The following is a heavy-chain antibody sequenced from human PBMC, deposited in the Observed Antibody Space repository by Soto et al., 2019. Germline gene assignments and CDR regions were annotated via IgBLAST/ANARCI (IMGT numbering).Heavy chain of an antibody. V-gene: IGHV4-39*01. D-gene: IGHD2-15*01. Sequence: HLQLQESGPGQVKPSETLSLTCTVSGDSISSSTYYWAWTRQPPGKGLEWIGSINYSGRTYYSPCVKSRITISVDTSKNQFSLKLHAVTATDTAVYYCARLFGCSGGSCYFDPWGQGTLVTVSS. CDR2: INYSGRT. CDR3: ARLFGCSGGSCYFDP. J-gene: IGHJ5*02. CDR1: GDSISSSTYY.